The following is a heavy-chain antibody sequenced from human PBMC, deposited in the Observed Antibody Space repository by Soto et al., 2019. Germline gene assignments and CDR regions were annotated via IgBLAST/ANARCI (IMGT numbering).Heavy chain of an antibody. Sequence: PXGSLRLSCAAAGFSFTNFAMSWVRQAPGKGLEWVAGIGASGDITLYADSVKGRLSISRDNSKNTLYLQLNSLRFEDTAVYYCAKDDFTDRGDDYFDYWGPGTLVTVSS. J-gene: IGHJ4*02. V-gene: IGHV3-23*01. D-gene: IGHD2-21*02. CDR3: AKDDFTDRGDDYFDY. CDR1: GFSFTNFA. CDR2: IGASGDIT.